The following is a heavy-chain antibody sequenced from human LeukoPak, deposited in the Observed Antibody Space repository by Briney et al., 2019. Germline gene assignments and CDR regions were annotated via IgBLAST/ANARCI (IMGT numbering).Heavy chain of an antibody. CDR3: AREGTMVRGAEGFDY. V-gene: IGHV3-23*01. J-gene: IGHJ4*02. CDR1: GFTFSSYA. CDR2: ISGSGGST. D-gene: IGHD3-10*01. Sequence: PGGSLRLSCAASGFTFSSYAMSWVRQAPGKGLEWVSAISGSGGSTYYADSVKGRFTISRDNSKNSLYLQMNSLRAEDTAVYYCAREGTMVRGAEGFDYWGQGTLVTVSS.